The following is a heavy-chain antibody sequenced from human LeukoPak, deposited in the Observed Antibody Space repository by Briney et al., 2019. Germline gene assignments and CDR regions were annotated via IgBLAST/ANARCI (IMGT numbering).Heavy chain of an antibody. CDR2: ISGDGGST. CDR1: GFNFDDYA. D-gene: IGHD5-18*01. V-gene: IGHV3-43*02. J-gene: IGHJ6*02. Sequence: GGSLRLSCAASGFNFDDYAMHWVRQAPGKGLEWVSVISGDGGSTHYADSVKGRFTISRDNSKNSLYLQMNSLRTEDTALYYCAKNPPPDTAMVIGYYYGMDVWGQGTTVTVSS. CDR3: AKNPPPDTAMVIGYYYGMDV.